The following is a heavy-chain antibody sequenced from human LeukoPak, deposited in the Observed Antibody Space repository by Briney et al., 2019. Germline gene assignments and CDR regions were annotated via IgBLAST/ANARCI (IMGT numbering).Heavy chain of an antibody. Sequence: GGSLRLSCAASGFTFDDYAMHWVRQAPGKGLEWVSGISWNSGSIGYADSVKGRFTISRDNAKNSLYLQMNSLRAEDTALYYCAKVGYSSSWYYLDYWGQGTLVTVSS. CDR2: ISWNSGSI. J-gene: IGHJ4*02. CDR1: GFTFDDYA. CDR3: AKVGYSSSWYYLDY. V-gene: IGHV3-9*01. D-gene: IGHD6-13*01.